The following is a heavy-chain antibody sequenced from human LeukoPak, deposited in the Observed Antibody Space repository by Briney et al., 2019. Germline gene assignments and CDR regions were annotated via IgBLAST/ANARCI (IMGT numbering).Heavy chain of an antibody. CDR1: AGTFSSYA. CDR2: IIPIFGTA. J-gene: IGHJ5*02. D-gene: IGHD2-2*01. CDR3: ARGGVVPAARNWFDP. V-gene: IGHV1-69*06. Sequence: SVKVSCKASAGTFSSYAISWVRQAPGEGLEWMGGIIPIFGTANYAQKFQGRVTITADKSTSTAYMELSSLRSEDTAVYYCARGGVVPAARNWFDPWGQGTLVTVSS.